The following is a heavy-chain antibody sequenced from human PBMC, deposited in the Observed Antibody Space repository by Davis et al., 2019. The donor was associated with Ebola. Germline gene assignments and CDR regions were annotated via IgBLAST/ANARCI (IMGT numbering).Heavy chain of an antibody. D-gene: IGHD1-26*01. J-gene: IGHJ4*02. CDR3: ARGPPKWELLLLVQFDY. V-gene: IGHV3-9*01. CDR1: GFTFDDYA. Sequence: SLKISCAASGFTFDDYAMHWVRQVPGKGLEWVSGLSWNSGNIGYADSVKGRFTISRDNAKHSLYLQMNSLRPEDTAFYYCARGPPKWELLLLVQFDYWGQGTLVTVSS. CDR2: LSWNSGNI.